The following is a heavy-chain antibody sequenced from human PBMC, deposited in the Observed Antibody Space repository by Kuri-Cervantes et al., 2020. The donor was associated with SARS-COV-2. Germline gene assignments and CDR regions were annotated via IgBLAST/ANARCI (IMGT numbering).Heavy chain of an antibody. CDR1: GFTFSSYW. D-gene: IGHD1-26*01. Sequence: GESLKISCAASGFTFSSYWMGWVRQAPGKGLEWVANIDQDGYEKYFVDSVKGRFSISRDNAKNSLFLQMNSLRAEDTAIYFCARPSLNTGNYFPDWGQGTLVTVSS. CDR3: ARPSLNTGNYFPD. V-gene: IGHV3-7*03. J-gene: IGHJ4*02. CDR2: IDQDGYEK.